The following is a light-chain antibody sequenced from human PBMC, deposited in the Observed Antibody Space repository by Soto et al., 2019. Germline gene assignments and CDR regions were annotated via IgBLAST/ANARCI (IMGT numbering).Light chain of an antibody. Sequence: DIQMTQSPSTLSASVGDRVTITCRASQSISSWLAWYQQKPGKAPKLLIYAASRLESGVPSRFSGSGSGTEFTLTISSLQPDDFATYYCQQYNSYSPYTFGQGTKLEIK. CDR2: AAS. CDR3: QQYNSYSPYT. J-gene: IGKJ2*01. CDR1: QSISSW. V-gene: IGKV1-5*01.